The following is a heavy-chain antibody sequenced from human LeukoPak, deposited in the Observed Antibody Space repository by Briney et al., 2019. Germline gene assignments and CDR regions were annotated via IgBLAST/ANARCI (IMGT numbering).Heavy chain of an antibody. CDR1: GYSFTIHW. V-gene: IGHV5-51*01. J-gene: IGHJ4*02. CDR2: VNPDDSDT. D-gene: IGHD3-10*01. CDR3: ARLRWPRGGRSPSDY. Sequence: GESLKISCKGSGYSFTIHWIGWVRQMPGKGLEWMGIVNPDDSDTIYSPSFQGQVTISADESITTAYLQRSSLKASDTAMYYCARLRWPRGGRSPSDYWGQGALATVSS.